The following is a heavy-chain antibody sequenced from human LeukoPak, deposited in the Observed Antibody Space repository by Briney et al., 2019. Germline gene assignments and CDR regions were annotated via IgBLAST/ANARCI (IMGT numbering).Heavy chain of an antibody. CDR1: GFTFSDYG. Sequence: GGSLRLSCAASGFTFSDYGMHWVRQAPGKGLEWVAFIRYDSSNKYYADSVKGRFTISRDDSKNTLYLQMNSLRTEDTALYYCAKDGNFRVPGEDWGQGTLVTVSS. CDR2: IRYDSSNK. J-gene: IGHJ4*02. V-gene: IGHV3-30*02. D-gene: IGHD3-10*01. CDR3: AKDGNFRVPGED.